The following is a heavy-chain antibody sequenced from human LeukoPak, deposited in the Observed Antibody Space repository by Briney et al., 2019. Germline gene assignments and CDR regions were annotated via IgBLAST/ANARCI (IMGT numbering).Heavy chain of an antibody. CDR2: ISSSSTI. Sequence: GGSLRLSCAASGFTFNIYNMNWVRQAPGKGLEWVSYISSSSTIYYADSVKGRFTISRDNAKNSLYLQMNSLRAEDTAVYYCARLRVYYFDYWGQGTLVTVSS. CDR1: GFTFNIYN. CDR3: ARLRVYYFDY. J-gene: IGHJ4*02. V-gene: IGHV3-48*01.